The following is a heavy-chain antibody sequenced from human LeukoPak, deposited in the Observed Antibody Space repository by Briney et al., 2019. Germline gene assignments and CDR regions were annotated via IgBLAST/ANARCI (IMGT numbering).Heavy chain of an antibody. J-gene: IGHJ4*02. CDR2: ISSTSNTI. CDR1: GFSFTNYH. D-gene: IGHD3-10*01. CDR3: ARENEFRDY. V-gene: IGHV3-48*01. Sequence: GGSLRLSCAASGFSFTNYHMNWVRQAPGKGLEWVSYISSTSNTIFYADSVKGRFTISRDNAKNSVYLQMNSLRAEDTAVYYRARENEFRDYWGQGTLVTVSS.